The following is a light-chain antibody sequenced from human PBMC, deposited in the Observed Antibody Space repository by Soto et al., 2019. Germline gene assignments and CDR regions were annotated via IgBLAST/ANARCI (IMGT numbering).Light chain of an antibody. V-gene: IGKV4-1*01. CDR2: WAS. Sequence: DIVMTQSPDSLAVSLGERATINCKSSQSLYNSNNLNYLAWYQQKPGQPPKLLLYWASTRESGVPDRFSGRVAGTAFTLTISSLQAADVAVYYGQQSHSNRSTFGQGTKLEIK. J-gene: IGKJ2*01. CDR1: QSLYNSNNLNY. CDR3: QQSHSNRST.